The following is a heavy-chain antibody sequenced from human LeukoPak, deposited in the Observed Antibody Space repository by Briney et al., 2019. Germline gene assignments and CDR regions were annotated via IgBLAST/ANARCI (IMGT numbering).Heavy chain of an antibody. Sequence: GGSLRLSCAASGFTFSSYAMSWVRQAPGKGLEWVSAISGSGGSTYYADSVKGRFTISRDNSKNTLYLQMNSLRAEDTAVYYCAKAPGTVVVVAGHLLDYWGQGTLVTVSS. CDR1: GFTFSSYA. D-gene: IGHD2-15*01. CDR3: AKAPGTVVVVAGHLLDY. J-gene: IGHJ4*02. V-gene: IGHV3-23*01. CDR2: ISGSGGST.